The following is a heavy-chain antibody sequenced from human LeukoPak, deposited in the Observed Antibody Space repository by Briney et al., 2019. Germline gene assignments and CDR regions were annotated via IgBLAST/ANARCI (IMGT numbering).Heavy chain of an antibody. Sequence: SETLSLTCAVYGGSFSGYYWNWIRQPPGKGLEWIGEINNSGSTNYNPSLKSRVTISRDASKNQFSLKLSSVTAADTAVYYCARGRAFFDWGQGTLVTVSS. CDR3: ARGRAFFD. CDR2: INNSGST. J-gene: IGHJ4*02. CDR1: GGSFSGYY. D-gene: IGHD3-3*02. V-gene: IGHV4-34*01.